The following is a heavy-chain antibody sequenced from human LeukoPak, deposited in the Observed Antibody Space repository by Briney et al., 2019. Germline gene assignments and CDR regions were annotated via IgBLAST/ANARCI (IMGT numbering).Heavy chain of an antibody. CDR2: IYYSGTT. V-gene: IGHV4-59*01. CDR1: GGSISSYY. D-gene: IGHD3-22*01. Sequence: PSETLSLTCTVSGGSISSYYWSWIRQPPGKGRKWRGYIYYSGTTNYNPSLESGVTISVATSKNEFSLKLSPVTAADTAVYYCARKTYDSSGPGGRLFDYWGKGTLVTVSS. CDR3: ARKTYDSSGPGGRLFDY. J-gene: IGHJ4*02.